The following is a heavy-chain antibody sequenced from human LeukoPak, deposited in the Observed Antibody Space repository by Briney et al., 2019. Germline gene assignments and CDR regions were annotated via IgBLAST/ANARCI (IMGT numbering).Heavy chain of an antibody. CDR2: ISSSSSYI. CDR3: AREGDIVVVVAAIYFDY. V-gene: IGHV3-21*01. J-gene: IGHJ4*02. D-gene: IGHD2-15*01. CDR1: GFTFSSYS. Sequence: PGGSLRLSCTGSGFTFSSYSMNWVRQAPGKGLEWVSSISSSSSYIYYADSVKGRFTISRDNAKNSLYLQMNSLRAEDTAVYYCAREGDIVVVVAAIYFDYWGQGTLVTVSS.